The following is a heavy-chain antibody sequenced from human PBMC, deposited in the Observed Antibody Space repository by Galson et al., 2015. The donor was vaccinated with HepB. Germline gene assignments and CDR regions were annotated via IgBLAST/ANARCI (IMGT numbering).Heavy chain of an antibody. V-gene: IGHV4-31*03. D-gene: IGHD6-13*01. J-gene: IGHJ3*02. CDR2: IYYSGST. CDR1: GGSISSGGYY. CDR3: ARSPGAAGTFFAAFDI. Sequence: LTCTVSGGSISSGGYYWNWIRHRPGKGLEWIGYIYYSGSTYYSPSLKSRVTISVDASRNQISLKLSSVTAADTAVYYCARSPGAAGTFFAAFDIWGQGTMVTVSS.